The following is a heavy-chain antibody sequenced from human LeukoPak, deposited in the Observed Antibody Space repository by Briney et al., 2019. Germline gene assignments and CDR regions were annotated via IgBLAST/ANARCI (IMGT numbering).Heavy chain of an antibody. D-gene: IGHD6-13*01. CDR2: ISSSSSYI. V-gene: IGHV3-21*01. CDR3: ARVWSSSWYAFPEYYYYYMDV. Sequence: PGGSLRLSCAASGFTFSSYSMNWVRQAPGKGLEWVSSISSSSSYIYYADSVKGRFTISRDNAKNSLYLQMNSLRAEDTAVYYCARVWSSSWYAFPEYYYYYMDVWGKGTTVTVSS. J-gene: IGHJ6*03. CDR1: GFTFSSYS.